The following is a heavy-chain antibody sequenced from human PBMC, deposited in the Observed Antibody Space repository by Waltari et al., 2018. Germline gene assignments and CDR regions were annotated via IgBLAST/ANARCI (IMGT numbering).Heavy chain of an antibody. CDR2: INPNSGGT. V-gene: IGHV1-2*02. CDR3: ARDIVATRPAYGMDV. D-gene: IGHD5-12*01. CDR1: GYTFTGYY. Sequence: QVQLVQSGAEVKKPGASVKVSCKASGYTFTGYYMHWVRQAPGQGLEWMGWINPNSGGTNYAQKFQGRVTMTRDTSISTAYMELSRLRSDDTAVYYCARDIVATRPAYGMDVWGQGTTVTVSS. J-gene: IGHJ6*02.